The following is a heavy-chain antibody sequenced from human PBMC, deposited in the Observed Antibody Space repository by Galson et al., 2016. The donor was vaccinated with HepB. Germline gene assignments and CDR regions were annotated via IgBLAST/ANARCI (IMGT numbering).Heavy chain of an antibody. V-gene: IGHV3-33*01. CDR3: AREIQGRWYYFDY. J-gene: IGHJ4*02. D-gene: IGHD3-16*01. Sequence: SLRLSCAASSSSFSTYGMHWVRQAPGKGLEWVAVIWHDGSNKQYADSVKGRFTISRDNSKSTLNLQMNSLRVEDTAVYYCAREIQGRWYYFDYWGQGTRVTVSS. CDR2: IWHDGSNK. CDR1: SSSFSTYG.